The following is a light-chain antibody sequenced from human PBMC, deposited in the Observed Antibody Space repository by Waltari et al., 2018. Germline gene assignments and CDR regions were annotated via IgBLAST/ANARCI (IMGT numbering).Light chain of an antibody. Sequence: DIQMTQSPSTLSAPVGDRVTITCRASQSIRSWLAWYQQKPGKAPKLLISKASTVESGVPSRFSGSGYGTEFTLTIISLQPDDFATYHCQQYKSPPWTFDQGTKVEIK. CDR1: QSIRSW. J-gene: IGKJ1*01. CDR3: QQYKSPPWT. CDR2: KAS. V-gene: IGKV1-5*03.